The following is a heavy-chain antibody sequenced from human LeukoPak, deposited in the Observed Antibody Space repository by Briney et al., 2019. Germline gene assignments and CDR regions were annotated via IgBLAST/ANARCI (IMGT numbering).Heavy chain of an antibody. J-gene: IGHJ4*02. CDR3: ARDGNRGVVMNY. V-gene: IGHV3-49*04. D-gene: IGHD3-10*01. Sequence: GGSLRLSCTASGFIFDDYAMSWVRQAPGQALEWIGFIRSKGYGGTTEYAESMKGRFTISRDDSKSIAYLQMYSLKIEDTAVYYCARDGNRGVVMNYWGQGTLVTVSS. CDR1: GFIFDDYA. CDR2: IRSKGYGGTT.